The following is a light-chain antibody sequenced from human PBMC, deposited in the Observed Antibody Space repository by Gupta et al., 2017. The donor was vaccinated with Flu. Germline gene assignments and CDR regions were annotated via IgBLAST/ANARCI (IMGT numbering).Light chain of an antibody. V-gene: IGKV3-15*01. CDR3: HQYNNWPKT. Sequence: ERLMTQSPATLSVSPGERANLSCRASQSVSSNVAWYQHRPGQAPRLLIYGASTRATGIPDRFSGSGSGTEFTLTITSLQSEDFAVYYCHQYNNWPKTFGQGTKVEIK. CDR1: QSVSSN. CDR2: GAS. J-gene: IGKJ1*01.